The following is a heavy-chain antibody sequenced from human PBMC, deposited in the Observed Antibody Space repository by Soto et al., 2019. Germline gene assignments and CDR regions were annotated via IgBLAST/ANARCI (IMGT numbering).Heavy chain of an antibody. D-gene: IGHD3-16*01. CDR3: ARRLGSYYYGMDV. CDR1: GYTFTSYG. J-gene: IGHJ6*02. CDR2: ISTYNGNT. V-gene: IGHV1-18*01. Sequence: ASVKVSCKASGYTFTSYGISWVGQAPGQGFEWMGWISTYNGNTNYAQKLQGRVTMTTDTSTNTAYMDLRSLTSDDTAVYFCARRLGSYYYGMDVWGQGTTVTVSS.